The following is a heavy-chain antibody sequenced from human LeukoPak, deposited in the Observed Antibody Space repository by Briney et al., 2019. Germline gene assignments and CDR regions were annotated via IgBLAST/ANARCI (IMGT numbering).Heavy chain of an antibody. CDR2: INHSGST. CDR1: GGSFSGYY. J-gene: IGHJ4*02. D-gene: IGHD6-13*01. CDR3: ARGYHSSSWYPAPASADNRETAYYFDY. Sequence: SETLSLTCAVYGGSFSGYYWSWIRQPPGKGLEWIGEINHSGSTNYNPSLKSRVTISVDTSTNQFSLKLSSVTAADTAVYYCARGYHSSSWYPAPASADNRETAYYFDYWGQGTLVTVSS. V-gene: IGHV4-34*01.